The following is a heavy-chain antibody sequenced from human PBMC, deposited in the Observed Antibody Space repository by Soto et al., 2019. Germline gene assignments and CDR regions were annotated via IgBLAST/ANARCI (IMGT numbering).Heavy chain of an antibody. CDR1: GFTFSSYS. V-gene: IGHV3-48*01. D-gene: IGHD3-22*01. J-gene: IGHJ3*01. CDR2: ISIGSSTT. CDR3: ARDQLYYNDISGRPLNAFDV. Sequence: GGSLRLSCAASGFTFSSYSMNWVRQAPGKGLEWVSSISIGSSTTYYADSVKGRFTISRDNAKNSLYLQMNSLRAEDTAVYYCARDQLYYNDISGRPLNAFDVWRHGTLVTVSS.